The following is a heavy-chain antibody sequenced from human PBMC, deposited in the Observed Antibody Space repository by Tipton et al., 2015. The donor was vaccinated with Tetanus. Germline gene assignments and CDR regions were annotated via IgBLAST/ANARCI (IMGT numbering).Heavy chain of an antibody. V-gene: IGHV4-61*08. Sequence: TLSLTCTVSGGSISSGGYYWSWIRQHPGKGLEWIGYIYYSGSINYNPSLKSRVTIAVDTSKNQLSLTLTSVTAADTAVYYCARNGSVTPRTLYYRYNGMDVWGQGTTVTVSS. D-gene: IGHD2-21*02. CDR3: ARNGSVTPRTLYYRYNGMDV. CDR2: IYYSGSI. J-gene: IGHJ6*02. CDR1: GGSISSGGYY.